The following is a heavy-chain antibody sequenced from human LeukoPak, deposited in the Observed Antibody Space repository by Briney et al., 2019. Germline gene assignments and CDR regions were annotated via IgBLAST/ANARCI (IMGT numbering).Heavy chain of an antibody. Sequence: ASVKVSCKASGYTFTSYGISWVRQAPGQGLEWMGWISAYNGNTNYAQKLQGRVTMTTDTSTSTAYMELRSLRSDDTAVYYCARERKGYRSGGSCGMDVWGQGTTVTVSS. CDR2: ISAYNGNT. D-gene: IGHD2-15*01. V-gene: IGHV1-18*01. J-gene: IGHJ6*02. CDR1: GYTFTSYG. CDR3: ARERKGYRSGGSCGMDV.